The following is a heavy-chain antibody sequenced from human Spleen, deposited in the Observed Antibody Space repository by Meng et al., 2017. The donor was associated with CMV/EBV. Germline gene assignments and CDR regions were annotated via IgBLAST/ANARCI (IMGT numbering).Heavy chain of an antibody. Sequence: GGPLRLSCAASGFTVTSNQMSWVRQVPGKGLEWLSVTYSGGNTYYANSVRGRFTISRDNSKNTLYLQMNSLRAEDTAVYYCAGGDSTTGWLDPWGQGTLVTVSS. CDR2: TYSGGNT. CDR3: AGGDSTTGWLDP. CDR1: GFTVTSNQ. V-gene: IGHV3-66*01. D-gene: IGHD2-2*01. J-gene: IGHJ5*02.